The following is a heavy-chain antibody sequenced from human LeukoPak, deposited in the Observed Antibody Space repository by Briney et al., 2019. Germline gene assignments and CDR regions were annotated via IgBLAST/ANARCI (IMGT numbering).Heavy chain of an antibody. V-gene: IGHV3-30-3*01. CDR1: GFTFSSYA. D-gene: IGHD1-26*01. Sequence: GGSLRLSCAASGFTFSSYAMHWVRQAPGKGLEWVAVISYDGSNKYYADSVKGRFTISRDNSKNTLYLQMNSLRAEDTAVYYCASPAIVGATAPFGYWGQGSLVTVSS. CDR3: ASPAIVGATAPFGY. J-gene: IGHJ4*02. CDR2: ISYDGSNK.